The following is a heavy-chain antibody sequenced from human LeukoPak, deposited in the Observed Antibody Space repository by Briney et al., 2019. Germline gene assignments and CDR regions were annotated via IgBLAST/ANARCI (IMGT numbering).Heavy chain of an antibody. Sequence: PSETLSLTCTVSGGSISNYYWSWIRQPPGKGLEWIGYISHSGSTNYSPSLKSRVTISLDTSKNRFSLKLSSVTAADTAVYYCAGHHPRNTVDFWGQGTLVTVSS. CDR3: AGHHPRNTVDF. V-gene: IGHV4-59*08. J-gene: IGHJ4*02. CDR1: GGSISNYY. D-gene: IGHD2-8*02. CDR2: ISHSGST.